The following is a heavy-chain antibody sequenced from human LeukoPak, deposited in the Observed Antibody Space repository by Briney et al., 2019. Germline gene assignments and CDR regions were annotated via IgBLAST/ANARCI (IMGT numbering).Heavy chain of an antibody. CDR2: IYYSGST. CDR1: GGSISSSSYY. J-gene: IGHJ4*02. CDR3: ARHQSEATTVTPALNY. Sequence: SETLSLTCTVSGGSISSSSYYWGWIRQPPGKGLEWVRCIYYSGSTYYNPSLKSRVTISVDTSKNQFSLKLSSVTAADTAVYYCARHQSEATTVTPALNYWGQGTLVTVSS. D-gene: IGHD4-17*01. V-gene: IGHV4-39*01.